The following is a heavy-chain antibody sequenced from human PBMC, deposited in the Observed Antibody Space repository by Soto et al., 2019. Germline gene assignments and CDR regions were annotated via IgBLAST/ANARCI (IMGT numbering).Heavy chain of an antibody. D-gene: IGHD3-10*01. V-gene: IGHV4-34*01. CDR3: ATGRGVRGVIITTYYYYGLDV. J-gene: IGHJ6*02. CDR1: GGSFSGYY. CDR2: INHSGST. Sequence: SETLSLTCAVYGGSFSGYYWSWIRQPPGKGLGWIGEINHSGSTNYNPSLKSRATISVDTSKNQFSLKLSSVSAADTAVYYCATGRGVRGVIITTYYYYGLDVWGQGTTVTVSS.